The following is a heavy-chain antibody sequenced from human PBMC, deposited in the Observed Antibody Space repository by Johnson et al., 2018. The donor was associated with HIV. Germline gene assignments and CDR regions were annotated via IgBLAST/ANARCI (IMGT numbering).Heavy chain of an antibody. V-gene: IGHV3-7*02. J-gene: IGHJ3*02. CDR1: GFTFGSYW. CDR3: AKTEDAFDI. CDR2: IKQDGSEK. Sequence: MQLVESGGGLVQPGGSLRLSCAASGFTFGSYWMSWVRQAPGKGLEWVANIKQDGSEKYYADSVKGRFTISRDNSKNTLYLQMNSLRAEDTAVYYCAKTEDAFDIWGQGTMVTVSS.